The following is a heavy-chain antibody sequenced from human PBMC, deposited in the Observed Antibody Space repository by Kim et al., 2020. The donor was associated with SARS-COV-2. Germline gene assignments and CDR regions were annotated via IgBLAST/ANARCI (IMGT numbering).Heavy chain of an antibody. J-gene: IGHJ4*02. Sequence: SDSYTNYSPSFQGHVTISADKSISTAYLQWSSLKASDTAMYYCARRGGRLWGQGTLVTVSS. CDR2: SDSYT. D-gene: IGHD3-16*01. CDR3: ARRGGRL. V-gene: IGHV5-10-1*01.